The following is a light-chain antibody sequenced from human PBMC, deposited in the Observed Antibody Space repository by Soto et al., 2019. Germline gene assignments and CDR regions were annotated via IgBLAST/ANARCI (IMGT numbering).Light chain of an antibody. Sequence: QSALTQPASVSGSPGQSITISCTGTSSDVGGYNYVSWYQQYPGKAPKLMIYDVSNRPSGDSNRFSCYKSGNTASLTISELQAEDEADYYCSSYTSSRTLVFGGGTKVTVL. CDR3: SSYTSSRTLV. J-gene: IGLJ2*01. V-gene: IGLV2-14*01. CDR2: DVS. CDR1: SSDVGGYNY.